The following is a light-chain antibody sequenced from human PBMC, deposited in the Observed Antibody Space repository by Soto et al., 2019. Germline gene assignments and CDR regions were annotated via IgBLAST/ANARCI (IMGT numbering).Light chain of an antibody. J-gene: IGKJ3*01. V-gene: IGKV3-15*01. CDR3: QQYNNWPPLLT. Sequence: IVSTHSPSTLSVSPVERAPLSCRAIQSVNSNLAWYQQKPGQAPRLLISGASTRATGIPARFSGSGSGTEFTLTISSLQSEDSAVYYCQQYNNWPPLLTFGPGTKVDI. CDR2: GAS. CDR1: QSVNSN.